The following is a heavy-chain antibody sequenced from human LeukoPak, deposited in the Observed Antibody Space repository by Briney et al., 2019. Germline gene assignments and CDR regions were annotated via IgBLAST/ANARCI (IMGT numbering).Heavy chain of an antibody. D-gene: IGHD2-15*01. CDR1: GYTFTGYY. J-gene: IGHJ4*02. Sequence: ASVKVSCKASGYTFTGYYMHWVRQAPGQGLEWMGWINPNSGGTNYAQKFQGRVTMTGDTSISTAYMELSRLRSDDTAVYYCARVGGYCSGGSCYGDIGYWGQGTLVTVSS. CDR2: INPNSGGT. V-gene: IGHV1-2*02. CDR3: ARVGGYCSGGSCYGDIGY.